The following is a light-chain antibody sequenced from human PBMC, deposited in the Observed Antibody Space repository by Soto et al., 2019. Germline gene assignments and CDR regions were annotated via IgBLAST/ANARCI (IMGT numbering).Light chain of an antibody. CDR2: GVS. CDR3: QQYEKWPPSIT. V-gene: IGKV3-15*01. CDR1: QPVNNN. J-gene: IGKJ5*01. Sequence: IEMTQSPATLSASPGDRATLSCRASQPVNNNLAWYQHKPGQAPRLLIYGVSTRATGISARFSGGGSVTELTLTISSLQSEDFAVYYCQQYEKWPPSITFGQGTRLEIK.